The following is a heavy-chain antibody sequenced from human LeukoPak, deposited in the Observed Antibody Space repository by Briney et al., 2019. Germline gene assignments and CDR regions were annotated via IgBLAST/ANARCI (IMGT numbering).Heavy chain of an antibody. Sequence: PGGSLRLSCAASGFXYSTYWITWVRQAPGKGLEWVANINPDGSEKDYVDSVKGRFTISRDNAKNSLDLQMNNLRAEDTAVYFCARGHHYSIYWGQGTLVTVSS. J-gene: IGHJ4*02. CDR3: ARGHHYSIY. CDR2: INPDGSEK. V-gene: IGHV3-7*02. CDR1: GFXYSTYW.